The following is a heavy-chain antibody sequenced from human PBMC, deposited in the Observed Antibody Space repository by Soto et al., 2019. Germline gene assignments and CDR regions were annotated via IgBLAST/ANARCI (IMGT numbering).Heavy chain of an antibody. CDR1: GYTFTSYY. Sequence: ASVKVSCKASGYTFTSYYMHWVRQAPGQGLEWMGIINPSGGSTSYAQKFQGRVTMTRDTSTSTVYMELSSLRSEDTAVYYCARYKGGGYYYDSSGYYYGAFDIWGQGTMVTVSS. CDR2: INPSGGST. J-gene: IGHJ3*02. CDR3: ARYKGGGYYYDSSGYYYGAFDI. D-gene: IGHD3-22*01. V-gene: IGHV1-46*01.